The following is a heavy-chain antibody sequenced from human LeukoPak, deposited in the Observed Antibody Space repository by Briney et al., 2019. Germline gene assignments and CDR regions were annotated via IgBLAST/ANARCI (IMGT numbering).Heavy chain of an antibody. J-gene: IGHJ6*03. CDR1: RFTFGDFA. CDR3: ARDGSCPGSTSCYYYYYMDV. D-gene: IGHD2-2*01. V-gene: IGHV3-30-3*01. CDR2: ISYDGSNK. Sequence: GRSLRLSCAASRFTFGDFAMHWVRQAPGKGLEWVAVISYDGSNKYYANSVKGRFTISRDNSKNTLNLQMNSLRAEDTAVYYCARDGSCPGSTSCYYYYYMDVWGKGTTVTVSS.